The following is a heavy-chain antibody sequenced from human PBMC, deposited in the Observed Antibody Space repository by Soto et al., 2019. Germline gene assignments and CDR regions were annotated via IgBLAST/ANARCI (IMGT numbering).Heavy chain of an antibody. Sequence: QLQLQESGSGLVKPSQTLSLTCAVSGGSISSGGYSWRWVLQPPGQGLEWSGYIYHSGSTYYNPSLTSRGTISVDRYKNQFYLKLSSVTVAATAVYYCARVPYHWGQGTLVTVSS. CDR1: GGSISSGGYS. V-gene: IGHV4-30-2*01. CDR2: IYHSGST. D-gene: IGHD3-10*01. CDR3: ARVPYH. J-gene: IGHJ5*02.